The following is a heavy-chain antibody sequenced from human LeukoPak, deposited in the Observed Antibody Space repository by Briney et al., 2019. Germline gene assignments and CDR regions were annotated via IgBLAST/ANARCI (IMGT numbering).Heavy chain of an antibody. CDR3: ASRDKGYYYGMDV. J-gene: IGHJ6*02. CDR1: GFTVSGNY. CDR2: LYSGGST. V-gene: IGHV3-66*01. D-gene: IGHD5-24*01. Sequence: PGVSLRLFCAASGFTVSGNYMIWVRQPPGKGLEWVSLLYSGGSTYYADSVKGRFSISRDNSKNTLYLQMNSLRAEDTAVYYCASRDKGYYYGMDVWGQGTTVTVSS.